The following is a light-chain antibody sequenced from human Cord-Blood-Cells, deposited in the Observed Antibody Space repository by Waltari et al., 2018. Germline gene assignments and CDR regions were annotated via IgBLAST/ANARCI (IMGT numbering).Light chain of an antibody. CDR3: QQYNNWPIT. CDR2: GAS. J-gene: IGKJ5*01. CDR1: QSVSSN. V-gene: IGKV3-15*01. Sequence: EIVMTQSPATLSVSPGERATLSCRASQSVSSNLAWYQRKPGQPPRLLIYGASTRATGIPARFSGSGSGTEFTLTISSLQSEDFAVYYCQQYNNWPITFGQGTRLEIK.